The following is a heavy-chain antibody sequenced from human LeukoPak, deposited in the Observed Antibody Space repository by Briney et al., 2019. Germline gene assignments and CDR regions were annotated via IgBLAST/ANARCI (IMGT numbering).Heavy chain of an antibody. CDR2: ISSSGSTI. Sequence: SGGSLRLSCAASGFTFSSYEMNWVRQAPGKGLEWVSYISSSGSTIYYADSVKGRFTISRDNAKNSLYLQMNSLRAEDTAVYYCASWVSDYGDYDLGYYYMDVWGKGTTVTISS. CDR1: GFTFSSYE. CDR3: ASWVSDYGDYDLGYYYMDV. V-gene: IGHV3-48*03. J-gene: IGHJ6*03. D-gene: IGHD4-17*01.